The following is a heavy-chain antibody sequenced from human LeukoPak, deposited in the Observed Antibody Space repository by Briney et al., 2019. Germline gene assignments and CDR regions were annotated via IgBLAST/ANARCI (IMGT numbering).Heavy chain of an antibody. CDR2: INPNSGGT. CDR3: AAGLYGYSGYGDVDY. V-gene: IGHV1-2*02. J-gene: IGHJ4*02. CDR1: GYTFTGYY. Sequence: GASVKVSCKASGYTFTGYYMHWVRQAPGQGLEWMGWINPNSGGTNYAQKFQERVTITRDMSTSTAYMELSSLRSEDTAVYYCAAGLYGYSGYGDVDYWGQGTLVTVSS. D-gene: IGHD5-12*01.